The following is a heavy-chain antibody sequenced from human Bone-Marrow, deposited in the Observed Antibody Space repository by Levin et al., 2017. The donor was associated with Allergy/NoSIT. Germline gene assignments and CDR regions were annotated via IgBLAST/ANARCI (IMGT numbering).Heavy chain of an antibody. V-gene: IGHV3-9*01. J-gene: IGHJ6*02. D-gene: IGHD2-2*01. CDR1: GFTFDDYA. Sequence: SLKISCAASGFTFDDYAMHWVRQAPGKGLEWVSGISWNSGSIGYADSVKGRFTISRDNAKNSLYLQMNSLRAEDTALYYCAKGVGAVPAASYGMDVWGQGTTVTVSS. CDR3: AKGVGAVPAASYGMDV. CDR2: ISWNSGSI.